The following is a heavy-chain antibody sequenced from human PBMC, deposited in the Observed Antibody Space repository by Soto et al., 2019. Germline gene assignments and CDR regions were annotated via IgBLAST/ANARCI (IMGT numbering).Heavy chain of an antibody. J-gene: IGHJ4*02. V-gene: IGHV5-51*01. CDR1: GYRFTNYW. CDR2: IFPPDSDT. D-gene: IGHD2-21*01. CDR3: ARLDNNSDY. Sequence: PGESLKISCKASGYRFTNYWLGWVRQVPGEGLEFMGNIFPPDSDTRYSPSLQGQVTISVDNSIATDYLQWSSLQASDTAIYDCARLDNNSDYWGPGTLVTVSS.